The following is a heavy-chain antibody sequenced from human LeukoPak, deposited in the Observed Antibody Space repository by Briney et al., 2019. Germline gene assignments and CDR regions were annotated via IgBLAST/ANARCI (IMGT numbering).Heavy chain of an antibody. CDR1: AFTFSNYW. CDR3: ARERSAWRI. Sequence: PGGSLRLSCAASAFTFSNYWMTWVRQAPGERLEWVANIKEDGSEKYYVDSVKGRFTISRDNAKNSLYLQMNSLRAEDTAVYYCARERSAWRIWGQGTMVTVSS. D-gene: IGHD1-1*01. V-gene: IGHV3-7*01. CDR2: IKEDGSEK. J-gene: IGHJ3*02.